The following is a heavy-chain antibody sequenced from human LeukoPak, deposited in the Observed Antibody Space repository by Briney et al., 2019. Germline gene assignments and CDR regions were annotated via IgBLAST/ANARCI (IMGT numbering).Heavy chain of an antibody. D-gene: IGHD6-19*01. CDR2: ISSSSSYI. V-gene: IGHV3-21*01. CDR1: GFTFSSYS. Sequence: PGGSLRLSCEASGFTFSSYSMNWVRQAPGKGLEWVSSISSSSSYIYYAGSVKGRFTISRDNAKNSLYLQMNSLRAEDTAVYYCARDPRRGYSSGWYGYWGQGTLVTVSS. J-gene: IGHJ4*02. CDR3: ARDPRRGYSSGWYGY.